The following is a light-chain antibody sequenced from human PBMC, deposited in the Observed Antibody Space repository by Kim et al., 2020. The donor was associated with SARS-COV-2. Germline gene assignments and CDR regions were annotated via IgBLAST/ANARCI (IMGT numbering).Light chain of an antibody. J-gene: IGLJ3*02. V-gene: IGLV2-14*03. CDR2: DVR. CDR3: ASYTSTYTWV. CDR1: SSDIGISDY. Sequence: GQSLTISCTGTSSDIGISDYVSWSQQHPGKAPKLMIYDVRKRPSGASDRFSGSKSGNTASLTISGLQAEDEADYYCASYTSTYTWVFGGGTKLTVL.